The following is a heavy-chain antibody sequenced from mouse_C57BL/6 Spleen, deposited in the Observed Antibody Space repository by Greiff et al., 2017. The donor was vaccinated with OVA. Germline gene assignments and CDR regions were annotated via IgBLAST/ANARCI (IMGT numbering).Heavy chain of an antibody. D-gene: IGHD1-1*01. CDR1: GFSLTSYG. J-gene: IGHJ2*01. Sequence: VKLVESGPGLVQPSQRLSITCTVSGFSLTSYGVHWVRQSPGKGLEWLGVIWRGGSTDYNAAFMSRLSITKDNSKSQVFFKMSSLQADDTAIYCGTKNCDSSYRYFDYWGQGTTLTVSS. CDR2: IWRGGST. V-gene: IGHV2-5*01. CDR3: TKNCDSSYRYFDY.